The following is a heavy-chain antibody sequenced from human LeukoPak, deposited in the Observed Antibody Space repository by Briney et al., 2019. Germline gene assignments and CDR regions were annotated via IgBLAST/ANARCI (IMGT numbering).Heavy chain of an antibody. J-gene: IGHJ4*02. D-gene: IGHD3-10*01. Sequence: PGGSLRLSCAATGFTFSSYWMSWVRQAPGKGLEWVANINPDGSEKYYVDSVKGRFTISRDNSKNTLHLQMNSLRAEDTAVYYCARDLLLWFGELSGDSDYWGQGTLVTVSS. CDR1: GFTFSSYW. CDR3: ARDLLLWFGELSGDSDY. V-gene: IGHV3-7*01. CDR2: INPDGSEK.